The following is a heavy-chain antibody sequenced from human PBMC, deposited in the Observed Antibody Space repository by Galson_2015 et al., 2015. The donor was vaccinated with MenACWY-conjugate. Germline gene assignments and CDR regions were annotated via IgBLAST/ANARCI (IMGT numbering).Heavy chain of an antibody. D-gene: IGHD3-9*01. V-gene: IGHV3-30*18. CDR1: GFTFSSYG. CDR2: ISYDGSNK. CDR3: AKDLLDYDILTGYGMDV. Sequence: SLRLSCAASGFTFSSYGMHWVRQAPGKGLEWVAVISYDGSNKYYADSVKGRFTISRDNSKNTLYLQMNSLRAEDTAVYYCAKDLLDYDILTGYGMDVWGQGTTVTVSS. J-gene: IGHJ6*02.